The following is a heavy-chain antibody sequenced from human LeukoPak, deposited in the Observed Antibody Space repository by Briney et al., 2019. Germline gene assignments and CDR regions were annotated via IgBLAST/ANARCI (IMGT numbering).Heavy chain of an antibody. J-gene: IGHJ3*02. CDR2: IYYSGST. Sequence: SETLSLTCTVSGGSISSYYWIWIRQPPGKGLEWIGYIYYSGSTNYNPSLKSRVTISVDTSKNQFSLKLSSVTAADTAVYYCARDEGASDAFDIWGQGTMVTVSS. V-gene: IGHV4-59*01. CDR3: ARDEGASDAFDI. CDR1: GGSISSYY.